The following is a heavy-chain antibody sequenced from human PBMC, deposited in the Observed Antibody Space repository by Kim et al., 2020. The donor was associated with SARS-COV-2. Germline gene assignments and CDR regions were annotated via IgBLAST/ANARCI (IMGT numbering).Heavy chain of an antibody. V-gene: IGHV3-15*01. D-gene: IGHD6-13*01. CDR1: GFTFSNAW. CDR3: TTVFPSSSWYGVDYYGMDV. CDR2: IKSKTDGGTT. J-gene: IGHJ6*02. Sequence: GGSLRLSCAASGFTFSNAWMSWVRQAPGKGLEWVGRIKSKTDGGTTDYAAPVKGRFTISRDDSKNTLYLQMNSLKTEDTAVYYCTTVFPSSSWYGVDYYGMDVWGQGTTVTVSS.